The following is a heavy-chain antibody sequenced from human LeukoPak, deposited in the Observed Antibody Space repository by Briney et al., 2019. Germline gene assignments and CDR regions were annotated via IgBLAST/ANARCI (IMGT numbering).Heavy chain of an antibody. J-gene: IGHJ4*02. Sequence: ASVKVSCXASGYTFTSYYMHWVRLAPGQGLEWMGIINPSGGSTSYAQKFQGRVTMTRDTSTSTVYMELSSLRSEDTAVYYWALLPVKATRYSSSWYDYWGQGTLVTVSS. CDR3: ALLPVKATRYSSSWYDY. V-gene: IGHV1-46*03. D-gene: IGHD6-13*01. CDR2: INPSGGST. CDR1: GYTFTSYY.